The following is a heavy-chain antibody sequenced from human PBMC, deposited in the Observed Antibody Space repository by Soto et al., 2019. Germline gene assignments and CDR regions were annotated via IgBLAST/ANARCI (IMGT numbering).Heavy chain of an antibody. V-gene: IGHV4-30-2*01. J-gene: IGHJ4*02. CDR1: GGSISSGGYS. CDR3: ARGLRQYQLPPLDY. Sequence: SETLSLTCAVSGGSISSGGYSWSWIRQPPGKGLEWIGYMYHSGSTYYNPSLKSRVTISIDRSKNQFSLKLSSVTAADTAVYYCARGLRQYQLPPLDYWGQGALVTVS. CDR2: MYHSGST. D-gene: IGHD2-2*01.